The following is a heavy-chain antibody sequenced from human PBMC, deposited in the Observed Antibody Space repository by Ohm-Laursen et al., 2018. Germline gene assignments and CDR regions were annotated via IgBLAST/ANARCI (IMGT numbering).Heavy chain of an antibody. CDR1: GFTFSDYY. Sequence: SLRLSCSASGFTFSDYYMSWIRQAPGKGLEWVANIKQDGSEKYYVDSVKGRFTISRDNAKNSLYLQMNSLRAEDTAVYYCARDEPILRCHDYWGQGTLVTVSS. CDR2: IKQDGSEK. D-gene: IGHD4-17*01. V-gene: IGHV3-7*01. CDR3: ARDEPILRCHDY. J-gene: IGHJ4*02.